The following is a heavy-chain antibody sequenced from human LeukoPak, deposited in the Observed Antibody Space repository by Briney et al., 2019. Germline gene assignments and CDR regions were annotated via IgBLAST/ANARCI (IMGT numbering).Heavy chain of an antibody. J-gene: IGHJ6*03. V-gene: IGHV3-48*01. CDR2: ISTSSSST. Sequence: GGSLRLSCAASGFTFGSWTMHWVRQAPGKGLEWLSFISTSSSSTYYADSVKGRFTISRDNVKNSLFLQMNSLRAEDTAVYYCARGGTPSNYHYMDVWGKGTTVTVSS. CDR1: GFTFGSWT. CDR3: ARGGTPSNYHYMDV. D-gene: IGHD2-2*01.